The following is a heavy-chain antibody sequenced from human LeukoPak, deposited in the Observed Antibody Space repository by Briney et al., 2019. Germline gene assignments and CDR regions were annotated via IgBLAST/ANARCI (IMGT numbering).Heavy chain of an antibody. CDR3: ARSPHCTATSCYLGGYYLDY. V-gene: IGHV4-38-2*01. Sequence: SETLSLTCAASGYSISSGYYWGWIRQPPGKGLEWVGSIFHNEDTRYSPSLKSRITISVDTSKNQFSLKLTSVTAADTAVYYCARSPHCTATSCYLGGYYLDYWGQGTLVTVSS. J-gene: IGHJ4*02. D-gene: IGHD2-2*01. CDR2: IFHNEDT. CDR1: GYSISSGYY.